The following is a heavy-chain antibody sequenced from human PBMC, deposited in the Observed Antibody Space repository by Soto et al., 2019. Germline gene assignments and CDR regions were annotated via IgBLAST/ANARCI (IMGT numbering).Heavy chain of an antibody. CDR1: GYSFTTYD. J-gene: IGHJ6*03. CDR2: MNPNSGNT. Sequence: SVKVSCKASGYSFTTYDINWVRQATGQGLEWMGWMNPNSGNTGYAQTFQGRVTMTRDTSISTAYMELSSLTSEDTAVYYCATASGGYYGSLSSRNYYYYMDVWGKGTTVTVSS. V-gene: IGHV1-8*01. CDR3: ATASGGYYGSLSSRNYYYYMDV. D-gene: IGHD3-10*01.